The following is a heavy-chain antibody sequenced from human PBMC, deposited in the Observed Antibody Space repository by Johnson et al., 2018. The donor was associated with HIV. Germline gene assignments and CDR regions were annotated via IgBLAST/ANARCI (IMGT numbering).Heavy chain of an antibody. Sequence: QVQLVESGGGVVQPGRSLRLSCAASGFTFSTYGMHWVRQAPGKGLEWVAVMWYDGSNKYYADSVKGRFTISRDNSKNTLDLQMNSLRAEDTAVYYCGRPRGYSGYDYYWDAVEIWGQGTMVTVSS. V-gene: IGHV3-30*19. D-gene: IGHD5-12*01. J-gene: IGHJ3*02. CDR3: GRPRGYSGYDYYWDAVEI. CDR1: GFTFSTYG. CDR2: MWYDGSNK.